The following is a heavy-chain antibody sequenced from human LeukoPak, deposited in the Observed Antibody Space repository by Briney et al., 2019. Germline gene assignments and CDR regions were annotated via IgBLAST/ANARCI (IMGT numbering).Heavy chain of an antibody. Sequence: AASVKVSCKAFGYTFTSNYMHWVRQAPGQGLEWMGRINPNSGGTNYAQKFQGRVTMTRDTSISTAYMELSRLRSDDTAVYYCARDRDPLYGDLCYDYWGQGTLVTVSS. CDR1: GYTFTSNY. J-gene: IGHJ4*02. CDR2: INPNSGGT. D-gene: IGHD4-17*01. V-gene: IGHV1-2*06. CDR3: ARDRDPLYGDLCYDY.